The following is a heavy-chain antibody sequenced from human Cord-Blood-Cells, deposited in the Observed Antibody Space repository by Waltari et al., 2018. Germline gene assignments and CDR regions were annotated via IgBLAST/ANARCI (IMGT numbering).Heavy chain of an antibody. CDR3: ARDLGGGYYYFDY. Sequence: QVQLQESGPGLVKPSGTLFLTCAVSGGSISSSNWWSWVRRPPGKGLEWIGEISHSGSTNDPPSLKGRVTISVDKSKTQFSLKLSAVTAADTAVYYCARDLGGGYYYFDYWGQGTLVTVSS. CDR1: GGSISSSNW. D-gene: IGHD3-22*01. CDR2: ISHSGST. J-gene: IGHJ4*02. V-gene: IGHV4-4*02.